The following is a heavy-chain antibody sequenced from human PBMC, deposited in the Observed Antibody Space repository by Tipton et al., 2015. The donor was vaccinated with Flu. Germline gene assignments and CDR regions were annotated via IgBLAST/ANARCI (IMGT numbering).Heavy chain of an antibody. D-gene: IGHD2-15*01. V-gene: IGHV3-15*01. J-gene: IGHJ4*02. CDR1: GFTFSNAW. CDR3: TTLLYCSGGSCYSTFG. Sequence: SLRLSCAASGFTFSNAWMSWVRQAPGKGLEWVGRIKSKTDGGTTDYAAPVKGRFTISRDDSKNTLYLHMNSLKTEDTAVYYCTTLLYCSGGSCYSTFGWGQGTLVTVSS. CDR2: IKSKTDGGTT.